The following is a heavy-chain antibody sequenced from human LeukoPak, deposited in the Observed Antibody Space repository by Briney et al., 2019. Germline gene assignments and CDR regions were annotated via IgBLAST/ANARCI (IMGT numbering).Heavy chain of an antibody. CDR1: GGSFSGYY. Sequence: SETLSLTCAVYGGSFSGYYWSWIRQPPGKGLEWIGSIYYSGSTYYNPSLKSRVTISVDTSKNQFSLKLSSVTAADTAVYYCAREPTPREPPFDYWGQGTLVTVSS. CDR2: IYYSGST. J-gene: IGHJ4*02. CDR3: AREPTPREPPFDY. V-gene: IGHV4-34*01. D-gene: IGHD1-26*01.